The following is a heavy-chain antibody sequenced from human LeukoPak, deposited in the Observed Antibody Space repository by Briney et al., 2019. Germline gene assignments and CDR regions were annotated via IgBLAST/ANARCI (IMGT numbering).Heavy chain of an antibody. J-gene: IGHJ4*02. V-gene: IGHV4-34*01. Sequence: KPSETLSLTCAVYGGSFSGYYWSWIRQPPGKGLEWIGGINHSGSTNYNPSLKSRVTISVDTSKNQFSLKLSSVTAADTAVYYCARGVGLVVAATRFDYWGQGTLVTVSS. CDR3: ARGVGLVVAATRFDY. CDR1: GGSFSGYY. CDR2: INHSGST. D-gene: IGHD2-15*01.